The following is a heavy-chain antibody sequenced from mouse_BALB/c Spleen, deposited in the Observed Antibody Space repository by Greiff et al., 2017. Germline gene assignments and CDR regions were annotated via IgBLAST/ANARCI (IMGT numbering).Heavy chain of an antibody. CDR1: GFTFSSYA. J-gene: IGHJ4*01. D-gene: IGHD1-2*01. V-gene: IGHV5-6-5*01. CDR3: ARNPLYGSYAMDY. Sequence: EVQVVESGGGLVKPGGSLKLSCAASGFTFSSYAMSWVRQTPEKRLEWVASISSGGSTYYPDSVKGRFTISRDNARNILYLQMNSLQTDDTAMYYCARNPLYGSYAMDYWGQGTSVTVSS. CDR2: ISSGGST.